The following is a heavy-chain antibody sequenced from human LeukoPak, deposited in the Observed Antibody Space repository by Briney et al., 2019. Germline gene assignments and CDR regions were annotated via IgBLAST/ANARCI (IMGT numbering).Heavy chain of an antibody. CDR3: AKDWYITGTTLLFDY. CDR2: ISGSGGST. Sequence: GGSLRLSCAASGFTFSSYAMSWVRQAPGKGLEWVSAISGSGGSTYYADSVKGRFTISRDNSKNALYLQMNSLRAEDTAVYYCAKDWYITGTTLLFDYWGQGTLVTVSS. CDR1: GFTFSSYA. J-gene: IGHJ4*02. D-gene: IGHD1-20*01. V-gene: IGHV3-23*01.